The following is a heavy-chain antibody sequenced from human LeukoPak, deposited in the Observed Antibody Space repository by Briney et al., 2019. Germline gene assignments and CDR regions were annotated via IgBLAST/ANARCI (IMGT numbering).Heavy chain of an antibody. CDR1: GFTFSSYS. D-gene: IGHD6-13*01. CDR3: ARGGRQQLVWGLFDY. J-gene: IGHJ4*02. V-gene: IGHV3-21*01. Sequence: PGGSLRLSCAASGFTFSSYSMDWVRQAPGKGLEWVSSISSSSSYIYYADSVKGRFTISRDNAKNSLYLQMNSLRAEDTAVYYCARGGRQQLVWGLFDYWSQGTLVTVSS. CDR2: ISSSSSYI.